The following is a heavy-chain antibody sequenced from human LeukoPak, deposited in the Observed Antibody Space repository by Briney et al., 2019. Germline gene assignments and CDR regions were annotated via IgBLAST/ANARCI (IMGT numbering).Heavy chain of an antibody. CDR3: AKDREGLSSGYDLEYFDY. D-gene: IGHD5-12*01. Sequence: GGSLRLSCAASGFISSSYEMNWVRQAPGKGLEWVSYISSSGSTIYYADSVKGRFTISRDNAKNSLYLQMNSLRAEDTAVYYCAKDREGLSSGYDLEYFDYWGQGTLVTVSS. CDR2: ISSSGSTI. V-gene: IGHV3-48*03. CDR1: GFISSSYE. J-gene: IGHJ4*02.